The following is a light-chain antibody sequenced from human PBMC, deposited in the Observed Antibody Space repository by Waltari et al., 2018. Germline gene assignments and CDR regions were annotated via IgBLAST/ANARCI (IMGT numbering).Light chain of an antibody. CDR2: EVN. Sequence: QSALTQPPSASGSPGQSVAISCTGTSSDVGAYNFVSWYQQHPGRAPKLIIYEVNERPSGVADRFSGSKSGNTATLTVSRRQAEDEADFYCSSYAGNNNYVFGTGTKVTVL. CDR3: SSYAGNNNYV. J-gene: IGLJ1*01. CDR1: SSDVGAYNF. V-gene: IGLV2-8*01.